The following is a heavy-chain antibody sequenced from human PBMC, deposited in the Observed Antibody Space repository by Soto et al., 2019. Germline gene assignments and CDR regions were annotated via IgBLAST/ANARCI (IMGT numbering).Heavy chain of an antibody. D-gene: IGHD5-18*01. CDR2: IHYLGLT. J-gene: IGHJ4*02. CDR3: ARIQRDSAMGHFDD. Sequence: QVQLQESGPGLVPPSQTLSLTCTVSCGSISNNEYYWCWVRQSPGKGLEFIAYIHYLGLTYSNPSLTNRLTISLDTSKNQSSLDLTSLSAADTAVYYCARIQRDSAMGHFDDWGQGTLVTVSS. V-gene: IGHV4-30-4*01. CDR1: CGSISNNEYY.